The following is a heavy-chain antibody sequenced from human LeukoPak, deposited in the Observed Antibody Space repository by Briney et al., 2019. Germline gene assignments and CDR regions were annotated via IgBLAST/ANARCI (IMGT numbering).Heavy chain of an antibody. CDR2: ISSSGSTI. CDR3: ARDPKTKSIAARPDY. Sequence: GGSLRLSCAASGFTFSDYNMSWIRQAPGKGLEWVSYISSSGSTIYYADSVKGRFTISRDNAKNSLYLQMNSLRAEDTAVYYCARDPKTKSIAARPDYWGQGTPVTVSS. D-gene: IGHD6-6*01. V-gene: IGHV3-11*01. J-gene: IGHJ4*02. CDR1: GFTFSDYN.